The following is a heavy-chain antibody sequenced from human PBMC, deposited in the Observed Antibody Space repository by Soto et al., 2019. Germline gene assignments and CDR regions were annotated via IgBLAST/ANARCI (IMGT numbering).Heavy chain of an antibody. D-gene: IGHD1-26*01. J-gene: IGHJ4*02. CDR2: IITIFGTA. V-gene: IGHV1-69*01. CDR1: GGTFISSA. Sequence: QVQLVQSGAEVKKPGSSVKVSCKSSGGTFISSAISWVRQAPGQGLEWMGGIITIFGTANYAQKFQGRVTITGEDSTSSANMEVSSLRSEDTAVYYCARSLSGELLQLSFDFWGQGTLVTASS. CDR3: ARSLSGELLQLSFDF.